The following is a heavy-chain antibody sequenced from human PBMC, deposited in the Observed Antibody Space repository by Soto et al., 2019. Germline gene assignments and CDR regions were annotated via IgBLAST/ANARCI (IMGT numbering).Heavy chain of an antibody. D-gene: IGHD3-3*01. CDR1: GYSFTSYG. Sequence: ELQLVQSGAEVKKPGESLRISCKGSGYSFTSYGISWVRQMPGKGLEWMGRIDHSDSYTNYSPSFQGHVTHSADKSISTAYLEWSSLKASDTAMYYSARPNYYDFWSGPPYYYYGMDVWGQGTTVTVSS. CDR3: ARPNYYDFWSGPPYYYYGMDV. J-gene: IGHJ6*02. CDR2: IDHSDSYT. V-gene: IGHV5-10-1*03.